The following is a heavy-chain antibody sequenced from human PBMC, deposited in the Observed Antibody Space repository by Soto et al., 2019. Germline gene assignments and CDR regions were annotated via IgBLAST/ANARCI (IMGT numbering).Heavy chain of an antibody. CDR3: AKDRRAGGNSAFYFHF. Sequence: GGSLSPSRTASLFNFSKYAISCVCQAPGKGREWLALIGATGGGTYYVGSVKGRFTISRNNSLETLYLQVHVLTAEDTAVYYCAKDRRAGGNSAFYFHFWGEGVQVTVSS. CDR2: IGATGGGT. D-gene: IGHD1-1*01. CDR1: LFNFSKYA. V-gene: IGHV3-23*01. J-gene: IGHJ4*02.